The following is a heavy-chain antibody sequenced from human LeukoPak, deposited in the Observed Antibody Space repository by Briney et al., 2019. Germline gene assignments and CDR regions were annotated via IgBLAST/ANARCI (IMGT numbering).Heavy chain of an antibody. J-gene: IGHJ4*02. CDR2: ISSDGSST. Sequence: PGGSLRLSCAASGFTFSSYWMHWVRQAPGKGLVWVSRISSDGSSTSYADSVKGRFTISRDNAKNTLYLQMNSLRAEDTAVYYCARGHNTWFGPRVGGQGTLVTVSS. D-gene: IGHD3/OR15-3a*01. V-gene: IGHV3-74*01. CDR1: GFTFSSYW. CDR3: ARGHNTWFGPRV.